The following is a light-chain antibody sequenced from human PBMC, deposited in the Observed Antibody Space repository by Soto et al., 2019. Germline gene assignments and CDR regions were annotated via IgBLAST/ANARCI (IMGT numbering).Light chain of an antibody. V-gene: IGLV1-40*01. CDR1: SSNIGAGYD. Sequence: QSVLTQPPSVSGAPGQRVTISCTGSSSNIGAGYDIHWYQQLPGTAPKLLIYGDSNRPSGVPDRFSASKSGTSSSLAITGLQAEDEAHYYCQSYDNGLSGLVVFGGGTKLTVL. CDR3: QSYDNGLSGLVV. J-gene: IGLJ2*01. CDR2: GDS.